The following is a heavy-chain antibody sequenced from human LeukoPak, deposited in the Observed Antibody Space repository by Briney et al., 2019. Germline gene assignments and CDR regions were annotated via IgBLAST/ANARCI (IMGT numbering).Heavy chain of an antibody. CDR3: ARDHRSAMVPDY. D-gene: IGHD5-18*01. V-gene: IGHV3-11*01. J-gene: IGHJ4*02. Sequence: GGSLGLSCAASGFTFSDYYMSWIRQAPRKGLEWVSYISSSGSTIYYADSVKGRFTISRDNAKNSLYLQMNSLRAEDTAVYYCARDHRSAMVPDYWGQGTLVTVSS. CDR1: GFTFSDYY. CDR2: ISSSGSTI.